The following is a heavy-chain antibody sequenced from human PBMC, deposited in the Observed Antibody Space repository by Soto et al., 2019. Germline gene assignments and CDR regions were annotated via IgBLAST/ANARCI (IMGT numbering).Heavy chain of an antibody. J-gene: IGHJ4*02. V-gene: IGHV3-9*01. Sequence: PGGSLRLSCAASGFTFDDYAMHWVRQAPGKGLEWVSGISWNSGSIGYADSVKGRFTISRDNAKNSLYLQMNSLRAEDTALYYCAKDTGMVRGVIARGFDYWGQGTPVT. CDR3: AKDTGMVRGVIARGFDY. D-gene: IGHD3-10*01. CDR2: ISWNSGSI. CDR1: GFTFDDYA.